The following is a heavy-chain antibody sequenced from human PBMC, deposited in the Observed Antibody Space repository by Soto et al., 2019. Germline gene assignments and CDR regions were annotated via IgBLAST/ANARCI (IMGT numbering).Heavy chain of an antibody. CDR3: ANDLDVVVPASNYYYYFGMDV. D-gene: IGHD2-2*01. CDR1: GFTFSSYG. Sequence: HVQLVESGGGVVQPGRSLRLSCGASGFTFSSYGMHWVRQAPGKGLEWVAVISYDGSNKYYGDSVKGRFTISRDNSKNTLYLQLNSLRTEDTATYYCANDLDVVVPASNYYYYFGMDVWGQGTPVTVSS. CDR2: ISYDGSNK. J-gene: IGHJ6*02. V-gene: IGHV3-30*18.